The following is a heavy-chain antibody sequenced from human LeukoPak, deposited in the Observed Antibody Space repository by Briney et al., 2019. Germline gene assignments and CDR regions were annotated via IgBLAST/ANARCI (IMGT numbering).Heavy chain of an antibody. Sequence: GGSLRLSCAASGFTFSSYSMNWVRQAPGRGLEWISYISGSSSTIYYADSVKGRFTISRDYAKNSLYLQMDSLRADDTAVYYCARDPAIQTWLSAYFFDYWGQGTLVTVSS. J-gene: IGHJ4*02. CDR1: GFTFSSYS. CDR2: ISGSSSTI. D-gene: IGHD5-18*01. V-gene: IGHV3-48*01. CDR3: ARDPAIQTWLSAYFFDY.